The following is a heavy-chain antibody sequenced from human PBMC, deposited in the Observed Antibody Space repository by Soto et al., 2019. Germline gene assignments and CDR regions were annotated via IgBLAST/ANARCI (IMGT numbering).Heavy chain of an antibody. V-gene: IGHV3-23*01. Sequence: LRLSCAASGFKFSNYAMSWVRQAPGKGLEWVSLISATGGGTYYADSVKGRFTISRDNAENSVSLQMNSLRAEDTAVYYCAREETAWPLAYGLDVWGQGTTVTVSS. CDR2: ISATGGGT. D-gene: IGHD2-21*02. CDR3: AREETAWPLAYGLDV. J-gene: IGHJ6*02. CDR1: GFKFSNYA.